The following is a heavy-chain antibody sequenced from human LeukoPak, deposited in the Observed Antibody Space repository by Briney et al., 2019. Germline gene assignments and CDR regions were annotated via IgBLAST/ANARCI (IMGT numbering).Heavy chain of an antibody. J-gene: IGHJ6*03. CDR2: INHSGST. D-gene: IGHD3-3*01. CDR3: ARGPATYDFRSGYYTRYYYMDV. Sequence: SETLSLTCAVYGGSFSGYYCSWIRQPPGKGLEWIGEINHSGSTNYNPSLKSRVTISVDTSKNQFSLKLSSVTAADTAVYYCARGPATYDFRSGYYTRYYYMDVWGKGTTVTVSS. V-gene: IGHV4-34*01. CDR1: GGSFSGYY.